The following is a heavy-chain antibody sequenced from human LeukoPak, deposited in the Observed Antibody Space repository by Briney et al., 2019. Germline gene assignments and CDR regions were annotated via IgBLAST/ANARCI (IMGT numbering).Heavy chain of an antibody. V-gene: IGHV3-33*01. CDR3: ARDARVVARGDAFDI. J-gene: IGHJ3*02. Sequence: GGSLRLSCAAPGFTFSSYGMHWVRQAPGKGLEWVAVIWYDGSNKYYADSVKGRFTISRDNSKNTLYLQMNSLRAEDTAVYYCARDARVVARGDAFDIWGQGSMVTVSS. CDR2: IWYDGSNK. D-gene: IGHD2-2*01. CDR1: GFTFSSYG.